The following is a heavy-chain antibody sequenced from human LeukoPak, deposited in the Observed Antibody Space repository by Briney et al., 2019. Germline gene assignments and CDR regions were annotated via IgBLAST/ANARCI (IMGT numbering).Heavy chain of an antibody. CDR1: GGSISSYY. CDR2: IYTSGST. Sequence: SETLSLTCTVSGGSISSYYWSWIRQPAGKGLEWIGRIYTSGSTNYNPSLKSRVTMSVDTSKNQFSLKLSSVTAADTAVYYCARSEWGYYDSSGYPNYNWFDPWGQGTLVTVSS. D-gene: IGHD3-22*01. V-gene: IGHV4-4*07. J-gene: IGHJ5*02. CDR3: ARSEWGYYDSSGYPNYNWFDP.